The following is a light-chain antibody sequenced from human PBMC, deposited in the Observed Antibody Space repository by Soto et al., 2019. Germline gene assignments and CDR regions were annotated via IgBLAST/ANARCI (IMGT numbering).Light chain of an antibody. Sequence: QSVLIQPPSASGTPGQRVIISCSGTSSNIGSNTVNWYQHLPGTAPKLLIYSNDRRPSGVPDRFSGSKSGTSASLAISGLQSEDEADYYCAAWDDSLNGPVFGGGTKVTVL. CDR3: AAWDDSLNGPV. CDR2: SND. J-gene: IGLJ2*01. CDR1: SSNIGSNT. V-gene: IGLV1-44*01.